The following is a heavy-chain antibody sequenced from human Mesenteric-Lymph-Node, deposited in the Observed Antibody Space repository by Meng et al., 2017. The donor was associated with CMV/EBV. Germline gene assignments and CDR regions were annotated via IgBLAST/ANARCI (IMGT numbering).Heavy chain of an antibody. Sequence: GESLKISCAASGFTFNTYTMNWVRQAPGKGLEWVSVIFTNGDTFYADSVKGRFTISRDNSKNTVYLQMNSLRTEDTAVYYCARGPYYDSSGRHVDYWGQGTLVTVSS. CDR1: GFTFNTYT. D-gene: IGHD3-22*01. CDR3: ARGPYYDSSGRHVDY. CDR2: IFTNGDT. J-gene: IGHJ4*02. V-gene: IGHV3-53*05.